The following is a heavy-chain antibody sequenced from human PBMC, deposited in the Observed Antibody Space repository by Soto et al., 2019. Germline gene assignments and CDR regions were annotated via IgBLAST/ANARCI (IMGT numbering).Heavy chain of an antibody. CDR1: GGSISSSSYY. V-gene: IGHV4-39*02. J-gene: IGHJ5*02. CDR3: XXXXXXXXXXXTFDP. CDR2: IYYSGST. Sequence: QLQLQESGPGLVKPSXTLSLTCTVSGGSISSSSYYWGWIRQPPGKGLEWIGSIYYSGSTYYNPSLKSRVTISVDTSKNHFSLKLSSVTAADTAXXXXXXXXXXXXXXXTFDPWGQGTLVTVSS.